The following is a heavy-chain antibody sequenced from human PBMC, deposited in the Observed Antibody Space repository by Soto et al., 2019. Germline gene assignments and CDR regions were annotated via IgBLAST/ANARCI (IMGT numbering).Heavy chain of an antibody. CDR2: ISYDGSNK. D-gene: IGHD6-19*01. Sequence: QVQLVESGGGVVQPGRSLRLSCAASGFTFSSYGMHWVRQAPGKGLEWVAVISYDGSNKYYADSVKGRFTISRDNSKNPLYLQMNSLRAEDTAVYYWAKEQHSRGWDDAFDIWGQGTMVTVSS. CDR3: AKEQHSRGWDDAFDI. V-gene: IGHV3-30*18. CDR1: GFTFSSYG. J-gene: IGHJ3*02.